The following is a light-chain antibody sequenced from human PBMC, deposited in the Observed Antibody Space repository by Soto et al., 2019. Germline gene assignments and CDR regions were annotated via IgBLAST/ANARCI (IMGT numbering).Light chain of an antibody. CDR1: RGHSTYA. J-gene: IGLJ2*01. CDR2: LNSDGSH. V-gene: IGLV4-69*01. CDR3: QTWGTGIVV. Sequence: QPVLTQSPSASASLGASVKLTCTLSRGHSTYAIAWLQQQPAKGPRYLMKLNSDGSHSKGDGIPDRFSGSSSGAERYLTISSLQSEDEAEYYCQTWGTGIVVFGGGTKLTVL.